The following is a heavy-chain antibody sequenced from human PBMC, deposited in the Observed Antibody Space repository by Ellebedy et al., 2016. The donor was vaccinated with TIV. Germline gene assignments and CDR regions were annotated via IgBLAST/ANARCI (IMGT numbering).Heavy chain of an antibody. J-gene: IGHJ4*02. V-gene: IGHV1-46*01. CDR3: ARDAIPLDY. CDR1: EYTSARWC. Sequence: AASVKVSCKASEYTSARWCFHWVRQAPGQGLEWMGIINPSSGYTNYAQKFQGRVTMTRDTSTMTVYMELSSLKSEDTAVYYCARDAIPLDYWGLGTLVTVSS. CDR2: INPSSGYT.